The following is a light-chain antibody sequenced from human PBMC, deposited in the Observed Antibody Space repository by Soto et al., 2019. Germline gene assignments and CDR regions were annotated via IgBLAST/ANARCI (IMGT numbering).Light chain of an antibody. CDR1: QSVSSY. Sequence: EIVLTQSPATLSLSPGERATLSCRASQSVSSYLAWYQQKPGQAPRLLIYDASNRATGIPARLSGSGSGTDFTLTISSLDPEDFAVYYCQQRSNWPRDTFGQGTKLEIK. J-gene: IGKJ2*01. V-gene: IGKV3-11*01. CDR3: QQRSNWPRDT. CDR2: DAS.